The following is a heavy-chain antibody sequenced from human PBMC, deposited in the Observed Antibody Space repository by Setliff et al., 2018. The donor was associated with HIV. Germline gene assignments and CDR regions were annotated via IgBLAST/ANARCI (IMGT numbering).Heavy chain of an antibody. J-gene: IGHJ5*02. CDR2: IHHSGGT. V-gene: IGHV4-59*11. CDR1: YGSISGHY. CDR3: ARSTVGAGASFP. Sequence: SETLSLTCTVSYGSISGHYWTWIRQPPGKGLEWIGYIHHSGGTQYNPSLNSRVTISLDTSKNQFSLRLTSLTAADTAIYYCARSTVGAGASFPWGRGILVTVSS. D-gene: IGHD1-26*01.